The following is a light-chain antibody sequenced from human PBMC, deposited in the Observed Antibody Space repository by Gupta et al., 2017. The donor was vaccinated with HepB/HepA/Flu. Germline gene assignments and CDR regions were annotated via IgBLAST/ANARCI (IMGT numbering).Light chain of an antibody. CDR2: GIS. CDR3: QQYNNWPPDT. V-gene: IGKV3-15*01. J-gene: IGKJ2*01. Sequence: EIVMIQSPPTLSVSPGETATLSCRASQSVSNNLAWYQKKPGQAPRLLIYGISTRATGIPARFSGSGSGTDFSRTISSLQPEDSAVYYCQQYNNWPPDTFGQGTMVEIK. CDR1: QSVSNN.